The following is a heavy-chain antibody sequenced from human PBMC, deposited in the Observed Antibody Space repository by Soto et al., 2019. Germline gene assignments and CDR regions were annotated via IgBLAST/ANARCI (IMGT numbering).Heavy chain of an antibody. V-gene: IGHV3-30-3*01. CDR3: ARGPGGYYSMDV. Sequence: QVQLVESGGGVVQPGRSLRLSCAASGFTFSSYAMHWVRQAPGKGLEWVAVISYDGSNKYYADSVKGRFTTSRDNSKNTLYLQMNSLRAEDTAVYYCARGPGGYYSMDVWGQGTTVTVSS. D-gene: IGHD3-10*01. CDR2: ISYDGSNK. CDR1: GFTFSSYA. J-gene: IGHJ6*02.